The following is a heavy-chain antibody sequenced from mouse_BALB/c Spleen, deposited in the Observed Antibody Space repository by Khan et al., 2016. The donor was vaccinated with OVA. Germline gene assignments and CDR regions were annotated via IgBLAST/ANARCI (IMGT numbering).Heavy chain of an antibody. J-gene: IGHJ3*01. CDR1: GDTFTSGY. CDR3: ASATYRYAFAY. V-gene: IGHV3-8*02. D-gene: IGHD2-14*01. CDR2: MIYTGYT. Sequence: EVQLQQSGPSLVKPSQTLSLSCSASGDTFTSGYWSWVRKFPGKNLEWMGYMIYTGYTDYNPSLKSRIAITRHNSKTQYSLQLSSVTAEDTATYYCASATYRYAFAYWGQGTLVTVSA.